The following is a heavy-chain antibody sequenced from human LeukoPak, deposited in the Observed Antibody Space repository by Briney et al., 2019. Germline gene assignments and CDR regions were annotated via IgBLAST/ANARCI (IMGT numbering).Heavy chain of an antibody. J-gene: IGHJ4*02. CDR2: IYTSGST. CDR3: ATTYYYDSSGYRLDY. D-gene: IGHD3-22*01. V-gene: IGHV4-59*10. Sequence: SETLSLTCAVYGGSFSGYYWSWIRQPPGKGLEWIGRIYTSGSTNYNPSLKSRVTMSVDTSKNQFSLKLSSVTAADTAVYYCATTYYYDSSGYRLDYWGQGTLVTVSS. CDR1: GGSFSGYY.